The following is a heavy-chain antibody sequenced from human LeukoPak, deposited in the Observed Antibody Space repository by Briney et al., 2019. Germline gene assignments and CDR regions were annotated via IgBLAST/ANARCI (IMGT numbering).Heavy chain of an antibody. Sequence: PGGSLRLSCAASGFTVSSNYMSWVRQAPGKGLEWVSVIYSGGSTYYADSVKGRFTISRDNSKNTLYLQMNSLRAEDTAVYYCAVSHYYDSRGGFDIWGQGTMVTVSS. CDR3: AVSHYYDSRGGFDI. J-gene: IGHJ3*02. CDR1: GFTVSSNY. CDR2: IYSGGST. D-gene: IGHD3-22*01. V-gene: IGHV3-66*01.